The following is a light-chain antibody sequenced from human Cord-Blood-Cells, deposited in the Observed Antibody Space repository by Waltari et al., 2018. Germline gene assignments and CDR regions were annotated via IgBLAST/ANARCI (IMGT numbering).Light chain of an antibody. CDR1: NIGSKS. V-gene: IGLV3-21*04. J-gene: IGLJ2*01. CDR3: QVWDSSSDHVV. CDR2: YES. Sequence: SYVLTQPPSVSVAPGKTARITCGGNNIGSKSVHWYQQNPGQAPVLVIYYESDRPSGIPERFSGSNSGNTATLTISRVEAGDEADYYCQVWDSSSDHVVFGGGTKLTVL.